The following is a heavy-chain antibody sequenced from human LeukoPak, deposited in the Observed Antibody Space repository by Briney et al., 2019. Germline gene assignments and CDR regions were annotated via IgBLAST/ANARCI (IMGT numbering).Heavy chain of an antibody. CDR1: GGTFSSYA. CDR3: ARRLTGEGYYYYYYMDV. J-gene: IGHJ6*03. CDR2: IIPIFGTA. V-gene: IGHV1-69*13. Sequence: ASVKVSCKASGGTFSSYAISWVRQAPGQGLEWMGGIIPIFGTANYAQKFQGRVTITADESTSTAYMELSSLRSEDTAVYYCARRLTGEGYYYYYYMDVWGKGTTVTVSS. D-gene: IGHD3-10*01.